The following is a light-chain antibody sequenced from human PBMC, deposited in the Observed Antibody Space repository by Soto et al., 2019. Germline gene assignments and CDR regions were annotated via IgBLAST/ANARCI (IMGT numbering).Light chain of an antibody. CDR2: EVR. CDR3: SSFTTSSTYV. J-gene: IGLJ1*01. Sequence: QSALTQPASVSGSPGQSIIISCTGTTSDVGGYDYVSWYQQHPGKAPKLLIFEVRNRPSGVSSRFSGSRSANSASLTISGLQAEDEADYYCSSFTTSSTYVFGTGTKVTVL. CDR1: TSDVGGYDY. V-gene: IGLV2-14*01.